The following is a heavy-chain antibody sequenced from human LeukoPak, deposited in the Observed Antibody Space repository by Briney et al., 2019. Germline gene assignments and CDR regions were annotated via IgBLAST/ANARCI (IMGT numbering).Heavy chain of an antibody. CDR2: ISSSSSYI. CDR1: GFTFSSYS. CDR3: ARDPAYCSSTSCYRNWFDP. Sequence: GGSLRLSCAASGFTFSSYSMNWVRQAPGKGLEWVSSISSSSSYIYYADSVKGRFTISRDNAKNSLYLQMNGLRAEDTAVYYCARDPAYCSSTSCYRNWFDPWGQGTLVTVSS. J-gene: IGHJ5*02. V-gene: IGHV3-21*01. D-gene: IGHD2-2*02.